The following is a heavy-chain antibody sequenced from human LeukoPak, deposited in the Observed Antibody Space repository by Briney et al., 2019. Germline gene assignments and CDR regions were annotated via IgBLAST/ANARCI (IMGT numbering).Heavy chain of an antibody. D-gene: IGHD6-13*01. CDR2: ISYSGST. CDR1: GASISSSGHN. V-gene: IGHV4-39*01. CDR3: TRHFYSSSWYVDY. Sequence: PSETLSLACSVSGASISSSGHNWGWIRQPPGKGLEWIGSISYSGSTSYNPSLKSRITISVDTSKNQFSLKLTSVTAADTAVYYCTRHFYSSSWYVDYWGQGTLVTVSS. J-gene: IGHJ4*02.